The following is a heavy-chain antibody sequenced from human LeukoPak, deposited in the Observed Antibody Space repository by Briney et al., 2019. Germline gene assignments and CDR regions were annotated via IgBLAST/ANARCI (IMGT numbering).Heavy chain of an antibody. V-gene: IGHV3-48*03. CDR2: ISSSGSTI. D-gene: IGHD3-22*01. Sequence: GGSLRLSCAASGFTFSSYEMNWVRQAPGKGLEWVSYISSSGSTIYYADSVKGRFTISRDNAKNSLYLQMNSLRAEDTAVYYCARLVSSITTFDYWGQGTLVTVSS. J-gene: IGHJ4*02. CDR3: ARLVSSITTFDY. CDR1: GFTFSSYE.